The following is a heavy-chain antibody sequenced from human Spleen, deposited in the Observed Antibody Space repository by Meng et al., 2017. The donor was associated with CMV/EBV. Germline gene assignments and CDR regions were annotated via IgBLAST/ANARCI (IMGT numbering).Heavy chain of an antibody. D-gene: IGHD3-3*01. V-gene: IGHV4-61*08. J-gene: IGHJ3*02. CDR1: GGSVSSGGYY. CDR2: IYYSGST. CDR3: ARGLTIFGVVIIIRGNHDAFDI. Sequence: PETLSLTCTVSGGSVSSGGYYWSWIRQPPGKGLEWIGYIYYSGSTNYNPSLKSRVTISLDTSKNQFSLKLSSVTAADTAVYYCARGLTIFGVVIIIRGNHDAFDIWGQGTMVTVSS.